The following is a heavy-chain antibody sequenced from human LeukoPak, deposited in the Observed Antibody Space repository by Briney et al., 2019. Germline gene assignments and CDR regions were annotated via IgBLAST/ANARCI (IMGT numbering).Heavy chain of an antibody. Sequence: SETLSLTCAVYGGSFSGYYWSWIRRPPGKGLEWIGEINHSGSTNYNPSLKSRVTISVDTSKNQFSLKLSSVTAADTAVYYCARARGYSYGYVDYWGQGTLVTVSS. CDR3: ARARGYSYGYVDY. D-gene: IGHD5-18*01. J-gene: IGHJ4*02. V-gene: IGHV4-34*01. CDR2: INHSGST. CDR1: GGSFSGYY.